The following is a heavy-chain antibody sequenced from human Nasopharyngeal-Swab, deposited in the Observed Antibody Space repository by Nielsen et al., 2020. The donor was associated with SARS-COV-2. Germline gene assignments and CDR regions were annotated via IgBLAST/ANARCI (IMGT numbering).Heavy chain of an antibody. CDR1: GFTFSSYA. V-gene: IGHV3-23*01. Sequence: GSLRLSCAASGFTFSSYAMSWVRQAPGKGLEWVSAISGSGGSTYYADSVKGRFTISRDNAKNSLYLQMNSLRHEDTAVYYCASGTYDNAPGWGQGTLVTVSS. D-gene: IGHD1-1*01. CDR3: ASGTYDNAPG. CDR2: ISGSGGST. J-gene: IGHJ4*02.